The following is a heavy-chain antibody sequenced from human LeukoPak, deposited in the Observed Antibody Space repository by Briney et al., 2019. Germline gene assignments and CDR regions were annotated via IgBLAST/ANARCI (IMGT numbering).Heavy chain of an antibody. Sequence: PSETLSLTCAVYGGSFSGYYWSWIRQPPGKGLEWIGEINHSGSTNYNPSLKSRVTISVDTSKNQFSLKLSSVTAADTAVYYCARGRRRGSDYWGQGTLATVSS. CDR3: ARGRRRGSDY. J-gene: IGHJ4*02. CDR2: INHSGST. D-gene: IGHD3-10*01. CDR1: GGSFSGYY. V-gene: IGHV4-34*01.